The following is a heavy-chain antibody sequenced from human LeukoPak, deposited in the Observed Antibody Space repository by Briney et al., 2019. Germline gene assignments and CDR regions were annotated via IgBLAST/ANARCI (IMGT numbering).Heavy chain of an antibody. J-gene: IGHJ4*02. CDR3: ARDNASTGWYIDY. V-gene: IGHV4-39*07. Sequence: QSSETLSLTCNVSGGSINTNNYYWGWIRQPPGKGLEWIGSIYHSGFAYYNPSLKSRVTISIDTSKNQFSLKLSSVTAADTAVYYCARDNASTGWYIDYWGQGTLVTVSS. CDR2: IYHSGFA. CDR1: GGSINTNNYY. D-gene: IGHD6-19*01.